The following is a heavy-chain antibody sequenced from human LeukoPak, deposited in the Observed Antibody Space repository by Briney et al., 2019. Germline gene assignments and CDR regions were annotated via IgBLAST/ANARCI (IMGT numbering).Heavy chain of an antibody. CDR2: IYYSGST. Sequence: SETLSLTCTVSGGSISSYYWSWIRQPPGKGLEWIGYIYYSGSTNYNPSLKSRVTISVDTSKNQFSLKLSSVTAADTAVYYCARDRDAWLADDAFDIWGQGTMVAVSS. D-gene: IGHD6-19*01. CDR3: ARDRDAWLADDAFDI. CDR1: GGSISSYY. V-gene: IGHV4-59*01. J-gene: IGHJ3*02.